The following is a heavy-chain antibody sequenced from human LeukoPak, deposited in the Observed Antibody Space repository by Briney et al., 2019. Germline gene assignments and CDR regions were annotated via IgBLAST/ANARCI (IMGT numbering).Heavy chain of an antibody. D-gene: IGHD2-15*01. Sequence: GGSLRLSCAASGFTFSSYWMSWVRQAPGKGLEWVANIKQDGSEKYYADSVKGRFTISRDNSKNTLYLQMNSLRAEDTAVYYCARGSPDYYYYMDVWGKGTTVTVSS. CDR2: IKQDGSEK. J-gene: IGHJ6*03. CDR1: GFTFSSYW. CDR3: ARGSPDYYYYMDV. V-gene: IGHV3-7*01.